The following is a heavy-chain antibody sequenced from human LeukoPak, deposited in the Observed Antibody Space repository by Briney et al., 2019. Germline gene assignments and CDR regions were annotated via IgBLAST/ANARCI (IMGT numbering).Heavy chain of an antibody. J-gene: IGHJ5*02. Sequence: SCKASGGTFSSYAMHWVRQAPGKGLEWVAVISYDGSNKYYADSVKGRFTISRDNSKNTLYLQMNSLRAEDTAVYYCARDYSLYAITGWFDPWGQGTLVTVSS. V-gene: IGHV3-30-3*01. D-gene: IGHD2-8*01. CDR2: ISYDGSNK. CDR3: ARDYSLYAITGWFDP. CDR1: GGTFSSYA.